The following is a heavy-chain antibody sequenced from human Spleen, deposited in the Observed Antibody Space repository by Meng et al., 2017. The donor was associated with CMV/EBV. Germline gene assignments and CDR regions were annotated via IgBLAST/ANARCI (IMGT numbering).Heavy chain of an antibody. Sequence: LVGAGGGLVNPGGALRLSCAASGFTFGDYWMHWVRQVPGEGLVWVSRIDNYGTVTSYADSVKGRFAISRDNAKNTVYLQMNNLRTDDSAVYYCGRDLTGNRDYWGQGILVTVSS. CDR3: GRDLTGNRDY. V-gene: IGHV3-74*01. J-gene: IGHJ4*02. CDR2: IDNYGTVT. CDR1: GFTFGDYW. D-gene: IGHD2-8*02.